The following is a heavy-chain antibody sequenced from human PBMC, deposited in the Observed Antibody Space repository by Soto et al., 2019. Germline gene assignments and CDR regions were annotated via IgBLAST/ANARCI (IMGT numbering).Heavy chain of an antibody. Sequence: EVQLVECGGGLVQPGGSLRLSCVASGFIFSSYSMNWVRQAPGKGLEWVSYLSSSSSTLFYADSVKGCFTISIDNAKNSLYLQMNSLRDEDTAVYYFAIPGGLRFLERLLYFDLLGQGVLVTVSA. CDR1: GFIFSSYS. V-gene: IGHV3-48*02. CDR3: AIPGGLRFLERLLYFDL. CDR2: LSSSSSTL. D-gene: IGHD3-3*01. J-gene: IGHJ4*02.